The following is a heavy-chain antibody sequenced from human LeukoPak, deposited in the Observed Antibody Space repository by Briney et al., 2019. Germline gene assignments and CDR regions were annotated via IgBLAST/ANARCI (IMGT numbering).Heavy chain of an antibody. CDR3: ARDRAVAAAGTPYY. CDR2: IIPIFGTA. V-gene: IGHV1-69*01. Sequence: GSSVKVSCKASGGTFSSYAISWVRQAPGQGLEWMGGIIPIFGTANYAQKFQGRVTITADESTSTAYMELSSLRSEDTAVYYCARDRAVAAAGTPYYWGQGTLVTVSS. J-gene: IGHJ4*02. CDR1: GGTFSSYA. D-gene: IGHD6-13*01.